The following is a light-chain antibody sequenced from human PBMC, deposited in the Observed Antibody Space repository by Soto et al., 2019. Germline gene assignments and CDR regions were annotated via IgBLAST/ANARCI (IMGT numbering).Light chain of an antibody. V-gene: IGKV1-5*03. CDR2: KAS. Sequence: DIQMTQSPSTLSASVGDRVTITCRASQSISSWLAWYHQKPGKAPKLLIYKASSLESGVPSRFSGSGSGTEVTLTISSRQPDDFATYYCQQYNSYSTFGQGTKVEIK. J-gene: IGKJ1*01. CDR1: QSISSW. CDR3: QQYNSYST.